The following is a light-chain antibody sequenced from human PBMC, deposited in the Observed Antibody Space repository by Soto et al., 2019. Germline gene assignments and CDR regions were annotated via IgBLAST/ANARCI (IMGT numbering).Light chain of an antibody. CDR3: SSYTSSTAYV. CDR2: EVS. Sequence: QSALTQPASVSGSPGQSITISCTGTSIDVGGYNYVSWYQLHQGKAPKLMVYEVSNRLSGVSNRFSGSKSGNTASLTISGLQAEDEADYYCSSYTSSTAYVLGTATKVTV. CDR1: SIDVGGYNY. V-gene: IGLV2-14*01. J-gene: IGLJ1*01.